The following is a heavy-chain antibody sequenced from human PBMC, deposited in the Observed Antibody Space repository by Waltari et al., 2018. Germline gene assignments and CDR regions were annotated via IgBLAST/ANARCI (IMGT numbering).Heavy chain of an antibody. V-gene: IGHV3-21*02. J-gene: IGHJ4*02. CDR2: ISGTTTAV. CDR3: TTELLRDGYNCDY. Sequence: EVQLVESGGGLVKPGGSLRLSCAASGFAFSNYMMHWVRQAPGKGLEWLSSISGTTTAVQYPNSVKGRFTISRDNAKNSLYLQMNSLRAEDTALYYCTTELLRDGYNCDYWGQGTLVTVSS. D-gene: IGHD5-12*01. CDR1: GFAFSNYM.